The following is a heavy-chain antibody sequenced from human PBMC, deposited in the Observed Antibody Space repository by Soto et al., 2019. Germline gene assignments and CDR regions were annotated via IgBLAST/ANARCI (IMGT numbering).Heavy chain of an antibody. V-gene: IGHV3-23*01. CDR3: AKAAGRYFDWLNS. CDR2: ISGDGLST. CDR1: GFTFSSFA. D-gene: IGHD3-9*01. J-gene: IGHJ5*01. Sequence: PGGSLRLSCATSGFTFSSFAMNWVRQAPGKGLEWVSAISGDGLSTYYTDSVKGRFTISRDNSKNTLYLQMNSLSDEDTAIYYCAKAAGRYFDWLNSWGQGALVTVSS.